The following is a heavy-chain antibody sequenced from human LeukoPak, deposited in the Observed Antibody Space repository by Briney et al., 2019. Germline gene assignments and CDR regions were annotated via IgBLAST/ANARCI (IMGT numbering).Heavy chain of an antibody. J-gene: IGHJ3*02. CDR2: IYHSGST. CDR3: ARVEVQLERPDAFDI. D-gene: IGHD1-1*01. Sequence: SETLSLTCTVSGYSISGGYYWGWIRQPPGKGLEWIGSIYHSGSTYYNPSLKSRVTISVDTSKNQFSLKLSSVTAADTAVYYCARVEVQLERPDAFDIWGQGTMVTVSS. V-gene: IGHV4-38-2*02. CDR1: GYSISGGYY.